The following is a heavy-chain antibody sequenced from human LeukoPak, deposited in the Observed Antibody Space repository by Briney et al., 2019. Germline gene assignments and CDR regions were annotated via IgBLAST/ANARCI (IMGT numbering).Heavy chain of an antibody. V-gene: IGHV3-11*04. J-gene: IGHJ4*02. D-gene: IGHD2-15*01. Sequence: GGSLRLSCVASGFTFSDYYMSWVRQTPGKGLEWVSYISSSADTIYYTDSVKGRFTISRDNAKNSLFVQMNSLRPEDTDVYYCVTAPTRTYSVYWGQGILVTVSS. CDR3: VTAPTRTYSVY. CDR1: GFTFSDYY. CDR2: ISSSADTI.